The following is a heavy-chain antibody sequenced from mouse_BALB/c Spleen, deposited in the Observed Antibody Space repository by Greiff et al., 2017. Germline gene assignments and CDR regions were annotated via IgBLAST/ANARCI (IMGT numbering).Heavy chain of an antibody. V-gene: IGHV5-17*02. D-gene: IGHD2-4*01. CDR2: ISSGSSTI. J-gene: IGHJ4*01. Sequence: EVQGVESGGGLVQPGGSRKLSCAASGFTFSSFGMHWVRQAPEKGLEWVAYISSGSSTIYYADTVKGRFTISRDKPKNTLFLQMTSLRSEDTAMYYCARGDDYDGDYYAMDYWGQGTSVTVSS. CDR1: GFTFSSFG. CDR3: ARGDDYDGDYYAMDY.